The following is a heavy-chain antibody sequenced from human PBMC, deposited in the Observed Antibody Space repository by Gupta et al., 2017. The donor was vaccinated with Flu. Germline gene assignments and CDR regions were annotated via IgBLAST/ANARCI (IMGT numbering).Heavy chain of an antibody. V-gene: IGHV3-7*01. CDR2: INRDGNEK. J-gene: IGHJ4*02. CDR1: GFSFSNYW. CDR3: VRDITLPGSFYYFDL. D-gene: IGHD3-10*01. Sequence: EVQLVESGGGLVQPGGSLRLSCGASGFSFSNYWMSWVRQAPGKGLEWVANINRDGNEKFYVDSVEGRLTVSRDNAKTSLYLQMDSLRAEDTGVYYCVRDITLPGSFYYFDLWGQGTLVTVSS.